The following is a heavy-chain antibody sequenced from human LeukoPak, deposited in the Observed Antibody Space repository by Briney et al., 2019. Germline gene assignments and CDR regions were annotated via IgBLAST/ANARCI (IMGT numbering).Heavy chain of an antibody. CDR2: IWYDGSNK. Sequence: GGHLRLTCAASGFTFSSYGMHWVRQAPGRGLEWVAVIWYDGSNKYYGDSVKGRFTISRDNSKNTLYLQMNSLRAEDTAVYYCARDMGGDTPYFDYWGQGTLVTVSS. V-gene: IGHV3-33*01. CDR1: GFTFSSYG. J-gene: IGHJ4*02. D-gene: IGHD3-16*01. CDR3: ARDMGGDTPYFDY.